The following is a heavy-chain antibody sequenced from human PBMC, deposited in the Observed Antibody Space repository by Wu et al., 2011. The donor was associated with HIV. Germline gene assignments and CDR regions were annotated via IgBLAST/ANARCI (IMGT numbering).Heavy chain of an antibody. CDR2: IIPIFGTI. CDR3: AEGIAARRLRNY. Sequence: QVQLVQSGAEVKKPGSSVKLSCKASGGTFGSYAISWVRQAPGQGLEWMGGIIPIFGTINYAQKFQGRVTMTADKSTSTAYMELSSLRSEDTAVYYCAEGIAARRLRNYWAEGTLVTVS. J-gene: IGHJ4*02. D-gene: IGHD6-6*01. CDR1: GGTFGSYA. V-gene: IGHV1-69*14.